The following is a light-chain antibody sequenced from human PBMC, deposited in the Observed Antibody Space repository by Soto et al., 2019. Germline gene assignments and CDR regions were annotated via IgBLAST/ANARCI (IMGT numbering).Light chain of an antibody. CDR3: TSYTRNSPSS. CDR2: DGS. Sequence: ALTEPAAVTGSPSRSMPISYTRTSSDVGGYNYVSWYQQHPGKAPKLMIYDGSKRPSGVSNRFSGSKSGNTASLTISGLQAEHEADYYCTSYTRNSPSSFRTGTTV. CDR1: SSDVGGYNY. V-gene: IGLV2-14*01. J-gene: IGLJ1*01.